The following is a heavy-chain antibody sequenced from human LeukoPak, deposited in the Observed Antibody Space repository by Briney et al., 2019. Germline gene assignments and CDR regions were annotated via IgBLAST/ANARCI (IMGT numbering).Heavy chain of an antibody. CDR3: ARPSSPAAIGGYYYYMDV. D-gene: IGHD2-2*02. V-gene: IGHV4-39*01. CDR1: GGSISSSSYY. J-gene: IGHJ6*03. Sequence: SETLSLTCTVSGGSISSSSYYWGWIRQPPGKGLEWIGRIYYSGSTYYNPSLKSRVTISVDTSKNQFSLKLSSVTAADTAVYYCARPSSPAAIGGYYYYMDVWGKGTTVTVSS. CDR2: IYYSGST.